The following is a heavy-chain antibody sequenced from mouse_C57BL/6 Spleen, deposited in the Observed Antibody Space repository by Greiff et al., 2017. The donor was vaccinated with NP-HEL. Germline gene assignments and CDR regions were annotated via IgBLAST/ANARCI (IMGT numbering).Heavy chain of an antibody. V-gene: IGHV5-16*01. CDR2: INYDGSST. D-gene: IGHD3-2*02. J-gene: IGHJ3*01. Sequence: EVKLMESEGGLVQPGSSMKLSCTASGFTFSDYYMAWVRQVPEKGLEWVANINYDGSSTYYLDSLKSRFLISRDNAKNILYRQMSSLKSEDTATYYCARGGRTAQGEFAYWGQGTLVTVSA. CDR1: GFTFSDYY. CDR3: ARGGRTAQGEFAY.